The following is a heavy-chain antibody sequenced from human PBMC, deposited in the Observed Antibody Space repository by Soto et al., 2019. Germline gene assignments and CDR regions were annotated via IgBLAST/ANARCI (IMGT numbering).Heavy chain of an antibody. CDR3: AKARHSTSWYGLEADF. CDR1: GFIFSDYA. D-gene: IGHD6-13*01. J-gene: IGHJ4*02. Sequence: PGGSLRLSCAASGFIFSDYAMHWVRQAPGKGLEWVAVISYGGDNKYYADSVRGRFAISRDNLKNTLDLQMNSLNPEDTAVYHCAKARHSTSWYGLEADFWGQGTLVTAPQ. CDR2: ISYGGDNK. V-gene: IGHV3-30*09.